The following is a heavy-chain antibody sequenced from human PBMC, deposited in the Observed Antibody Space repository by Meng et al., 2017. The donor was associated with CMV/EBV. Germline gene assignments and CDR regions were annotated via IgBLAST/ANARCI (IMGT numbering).Heavy chain of an antibody. V-gene: IGHV3-30*02. D-gene: IGHD6-19*01. Sequence: GGSLRLSCAASGFTFSSYGMHWVRQAPGKGLEWVAFIRYDGSNKYYADSVKGRFTISRDNPKNTLYLQMNSLRAEDTAVYYCAKLLVVAGTVGRTKGAYRDYWGQGTLVTVSS. CDR3: AKLLVVAGTVGRTKGAYRDY. CDR1: GFTFSSYG. J-gene: IGHJ4*02. CDR2: IRYDGSNK.